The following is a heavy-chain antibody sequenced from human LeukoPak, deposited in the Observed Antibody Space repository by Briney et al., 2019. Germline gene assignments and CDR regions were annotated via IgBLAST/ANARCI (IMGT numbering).Heavy chain of an antibody. CDR3: ANFQNYYGSGSYYNPIDY. CDR2: ISDNGIST. D-gene: IGHD3-10*01. J-gene: IGHJ4*02. CDR1: GFTFSSYA. V-gene: IGHV3-23*01. Sequence: PGGSLRLSCAASGFTFSSYAMSWVRQAPGKGLEWVSTISDNGISTLYADSVKGRFTISRDNSKNTVDLQMNSLRAEDTAVYYCANFQNYYGSGSYYNPIDYWGQGTVVTVSS.